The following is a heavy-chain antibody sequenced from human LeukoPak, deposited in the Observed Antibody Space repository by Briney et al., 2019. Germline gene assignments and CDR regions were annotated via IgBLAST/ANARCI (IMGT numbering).Heavy chain of an antibody. D-gene: IGHD3-22*01. Sequence: SSQTLSLTCTVSGGSISSYYWSWIRQPPGKGLEWIGYIYTSGSTNYNPSLKSRVTISVDTSKNQFSLKLSSVTAADTAVYYCARGPRNYYDSSGYKVWGQGTLVTVSS. J-gene: IGHJ4*02. V-gene: IGHV4-4*09. CDR1: GGSISSYY. CDR3: ARGPRNYYDSSGYKV. CDR2: IYTSGST.